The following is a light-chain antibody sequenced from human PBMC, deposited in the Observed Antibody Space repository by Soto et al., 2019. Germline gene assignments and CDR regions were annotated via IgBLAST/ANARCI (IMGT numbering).Light chain of an antibody. CDR3: QSFDSSLSGSLV. Sequence: QTVVTQPASVSGSPGQSITISCTGTSSDVGAYNYVSWYQQHPGKAPKLMIYEVRNRPSGVSDRFSGSRSGNTASLTISGLQAEDEADYYCQSFDSSLSGSLVFGGGTKVTVL. CDR1: SSDVGAYNY. J-gene: IGLJ2*01. CDR2: EVR. V-gene: IGLV2-14*01.